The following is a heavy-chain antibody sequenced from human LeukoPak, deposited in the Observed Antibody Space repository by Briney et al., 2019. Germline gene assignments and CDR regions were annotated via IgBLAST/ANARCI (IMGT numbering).Heavy chain of an antibody. J-gene: IGHJ4*02. D-gene: IGHD2-2*01. CDR1: GFTFSSYW. V-gene: IGHV3-7*01. CDR3: ARARYCSSTNCYEHDY. CDR2: IKEDGGEG. Sequence: GGSLRLSCAASGFTFSSYWMTWVRQAPGKGLEWVANIKEDGGEGYYVDSVKGRFTVSRDNAKNSLYLQLTSLRAEDTAVYYCARARYCSSTNCYEHDYWGQGTLVTVSS.